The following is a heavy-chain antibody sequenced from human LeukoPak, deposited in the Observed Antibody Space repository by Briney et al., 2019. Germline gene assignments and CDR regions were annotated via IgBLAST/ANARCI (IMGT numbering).Heavy chain of an antibody. D-gene: IGHD2-15*01. CDR3: ARAHCSGGSCYPQGFDY. Sequence: ASVEVSCKASGYTFTSYAMNWVRQAPGQGLEWMGWINTNTGNPTYAQGFTGRFVFSLDTSVSTAYLQISSLKAEDTAVYYCARAHCSGGSCYPQGFDYWGQGTLVTVSS. J-gene: IGHJ4*02. V-gene: IGHV7-4-1*02. CDR1: GYTFTSYA. CDR2: INTNTGNP.